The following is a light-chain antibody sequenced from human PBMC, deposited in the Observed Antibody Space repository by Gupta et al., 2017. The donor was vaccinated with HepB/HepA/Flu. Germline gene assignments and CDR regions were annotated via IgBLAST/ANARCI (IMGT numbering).Light chain of an antibody. J-gene: IGLJ1*01. CDR1: SLRSYY. V-gene: IGLV3-19*01. CDR3: NSRDTSGNYV. Sequence: SSELTPHPAVSVALGQTVSITCQGDSLRSYYASWYQQKPGQAPVLVIYGKNYRPSGIPDRFSGSSSGNTASLTIAGAQAEDEADYYCNSRDTSGNYVFGTGTKVTVL. CDR2: GKN.